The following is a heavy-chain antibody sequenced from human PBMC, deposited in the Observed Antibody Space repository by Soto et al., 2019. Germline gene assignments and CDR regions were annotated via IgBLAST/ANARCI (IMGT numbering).Heavy chain of an antibody. CDR3: AKGPHSASGHYYMAV. CDR1: GFTLSTYD. J-gene: IGHJ6*03. V-gene: IGHV3-13*01. Sequence: GGSLRLACAASGFTLSTYDMHWVRQATGKGLEWVAALSYAGDTYYPGSVKGRFTVSRESAKNSLYLQMSSLIAGDTAVYYCAKGPHSASGHYYMAVWGKGTTVTVSS. D-gene: IGHD3-10*01. CDR2: LSYAGDT.